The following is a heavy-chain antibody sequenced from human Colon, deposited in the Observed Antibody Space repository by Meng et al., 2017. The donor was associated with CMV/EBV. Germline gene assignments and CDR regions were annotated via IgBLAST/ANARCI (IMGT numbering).Heavy chain of an antibody. J-gene: IGHJ4*02. Sequence: GTFSNYAISWVRQAPGQGLEWMGGIIPIFGSANFAQRFQGRVTITTDASTSTAYMELNSLRSDDTAVYYCARSHTPSDNDYRPLDYWGQGTLVTVSS. D-gene: IGHD5-12*01. CDR1: GTFSNYA. CDR2: IIPIFGSA. V-gene: IGHV1-69*05. CDR3: ARSHTPSDNDYRPLDY.